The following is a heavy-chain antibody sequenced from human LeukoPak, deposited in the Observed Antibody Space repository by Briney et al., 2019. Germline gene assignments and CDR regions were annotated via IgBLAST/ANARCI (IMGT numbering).Heavy chain of an antibody. D-gene: IGHD3-22*01. CDR2: IIPIFGTA. CDR3: AREGDYYDSSGLLDY. Sequence: SVKVSCKASGGTFSSYAISWVRQAPGQGLEWMGRIIPIFGTANYAQKFQGRVTIITDESTSTAYMELSSLRSEDTAVYYCAREGDYYDSSGLLDYWGQGTLVTVSS. CDR1: GGTFSSYA. J-gene: IGHJ4*02. V-gene: IGHV1-69*05.